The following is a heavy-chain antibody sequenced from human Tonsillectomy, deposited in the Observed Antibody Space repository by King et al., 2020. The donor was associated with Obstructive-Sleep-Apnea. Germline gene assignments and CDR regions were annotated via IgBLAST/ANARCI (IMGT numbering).Heavy chain of an antibody. V-gene: IGHV3-15*01. CDR2: IRRKKDGETA. Sequence: VQLVESGGGFVKPGGSLRLSCAASGFSFSDAWMSWVRQTPGKGLEWVGQIRRKKDGETADYGAPVQGRFTISRENSKNTVYLQMNSLKVEDTALYYCSTGDVGAGVTQDGYWGRGTLVFVSS. D-gene: IGHD3-10*01. J-gene: IGHJ4*01. CDR1: GFSFSDAW. CDR3: STGDVGAGVTQDGY.